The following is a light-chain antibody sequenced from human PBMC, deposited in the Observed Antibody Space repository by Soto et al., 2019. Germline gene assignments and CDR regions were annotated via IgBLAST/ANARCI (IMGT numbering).Light chain of an antibody. Sequence: EIVMTQSPATLSVSPGESATLSCRASQGVTYNLAWYQQKPGQAPRLLIYGASTRATGIPARFSGSGSGTXXXXXIXXXXXEXXAVYHCQQYNNWPHTFGRGTKLEIK. CDR3: QQYNNWPHT. J-gene: IGKJ2*01. CDR1: QGVTYN. V-gene: IGKV3-15*01. CDR2: GAS.